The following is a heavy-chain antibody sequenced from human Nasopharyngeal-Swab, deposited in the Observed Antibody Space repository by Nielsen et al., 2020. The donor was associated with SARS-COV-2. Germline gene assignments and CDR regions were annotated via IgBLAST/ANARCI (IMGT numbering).Heavy chain of an antibody. D-gene: IGHD5-12*01. CDR1: GFTFSNYA. CDR3: AKEDLSGYDSTAYYGMDV. CDR2: ISYDGNYK. Sequence: SGFTFSNYALPWVRQAPCKELEWMAVISYDGNYKYYADSVKGRFTISRDNSKNTVFLQMNSLRAEDTAVYYCAKEDLSGYDSTAYYGMDVWGQGTTVTVSS. J-gene: IGHJ6*02. V-gene: IGHV3-30*18.